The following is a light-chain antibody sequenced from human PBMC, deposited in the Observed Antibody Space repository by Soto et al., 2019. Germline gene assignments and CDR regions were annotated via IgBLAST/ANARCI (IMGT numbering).Light chain of an antibody. CDR1: SSDVGGYNF. J-gene: IGLJ1*01. Sequence: QSVLTQPASVSGSPGQSITISCTGTSSDVGGYNFVSWYQHHPAKAPKLMIYDLTYRPSGVSNRFSGSKSGNTAYLTISGLQAEDEADYYCISYTNTNTDVFGTGTKLTVL. CDR2: DLT. CDR3: ISYTNTNTDV. V-gene: IGLV2-14*03.